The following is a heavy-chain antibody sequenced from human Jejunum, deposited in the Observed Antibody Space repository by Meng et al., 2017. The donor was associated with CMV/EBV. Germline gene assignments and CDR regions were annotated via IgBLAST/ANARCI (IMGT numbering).Heavy chain of an antibody. D-gene: IGHD1-26*01. J-gene: IGHJ4*02. CDR2: ISAYNGNT. CDR1: GYTFTNYG. Sequence: QAQLVQLGGEVKEPGASLKVSCKASGYTFTNYGITWVRQAPGQGLEWMGWISAYNGNTNYAQTLQGRVTMTTDTSTSTAYMELRSLRSDDTAVYYCARVEVGITSGDYWGQGTLVTVSS. CDR3: ARVEVGITSGDY. V-gene: IGHV1-18*01.